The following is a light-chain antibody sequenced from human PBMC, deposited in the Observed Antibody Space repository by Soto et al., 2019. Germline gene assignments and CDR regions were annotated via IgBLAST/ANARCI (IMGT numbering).Light chain of an antibody. J-gene: IGLJ1*01. V-gene: IGLV2-8*01. CDR3: SSYAGTNRV. CDR2: EVS. CDR1: SSDVGAYNY. Sequence: QPVLTQPPSASGSPGQSVTISCTGTSSDVGAYNYVSWYQQHPGKAPKVMIYEVSKRPSGVPDRFSGSKSGNTASLTVSGLQAEDEAEYYCSSYAGTNRVFGTGTKVTVL.